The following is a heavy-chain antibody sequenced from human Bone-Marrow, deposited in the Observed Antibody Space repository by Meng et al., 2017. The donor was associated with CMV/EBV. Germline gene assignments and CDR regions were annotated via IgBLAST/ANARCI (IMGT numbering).Heavy chain of an antibody. J-gene: IGHJ6*02. CDR3: ARGPPPLGKKYYDFWSGYYAYYYYYGMDV. D-gene: IGHD3-3*01. Sequence: SETLSLTCTVSGASISSSYWSWIRQPPGKGLEWIGYIYYSGSTNYNPSLKSRVTISVDTSKNQFSLKLSSVTAADTAVYYCARGPPPLGKKYYDFWSGYYAYYYYYGMDVWGQGTTVTVSS. V-gene: IGHV4-59*01. CDR2: IYYSGST. CDR1: GASISSSY.